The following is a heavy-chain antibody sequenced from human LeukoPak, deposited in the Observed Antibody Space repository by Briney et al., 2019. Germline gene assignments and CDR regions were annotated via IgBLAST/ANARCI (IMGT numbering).Heavy chain of an antibody. D-gene: IGHD4-17*01. V-gene: IGHV1-18*01. CDR3: ARDADYGDYAPPFDY. CDR2: ISAYNGNT. J-gene: IGHJ4*02. Sequence: APVKVSCKASGYTFTSYGISWVRQAPGQGLEWMGWISAYNGNTNYAQKLQGRVTMTTDTSTSTAYMELRSLRSDDTAVYYCARDADYGDYAPPFDYWGQGTLVTVSS. CDR1: GYTFTSYG.